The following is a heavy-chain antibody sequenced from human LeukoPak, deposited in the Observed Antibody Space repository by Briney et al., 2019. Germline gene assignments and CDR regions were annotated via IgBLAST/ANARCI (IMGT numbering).Heavy chain of an antibody. CDR3: ASRYYDSSRYYQYYFDY. CDR2: IYYSGST. CDR1: GGSISSYY. D-gene: IGHD3-22*01. V-gene: IGHV4-59*01. J-gene: IGHJ4*02. Sequence: SETLSLTCTVSGGSISSYYWSWIRQPPGKGLEWIGYIYYSGSTNYNPSLKSRVTISVDTSKNQFSLKLSSVTAADTAVYYCASRYYDSSRYYQYYFDYWGQGTLVTVSS.